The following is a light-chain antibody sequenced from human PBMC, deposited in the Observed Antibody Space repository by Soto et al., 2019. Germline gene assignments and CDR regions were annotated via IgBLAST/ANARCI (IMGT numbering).Light chain of an antibody. Sequence: EIVLTQSPGTLSLSPGERATLSCRARQSVSSSYLAWYQQKPGQAPSLLINGASSRATGIPERFSGSGAGTDFTLTISRLEPEDFAVYYCQQYGTSPPSSFGQGTRLEIK. V-gene: IGKV3-20*01. CDR3: QQYGTSPPSS. CDR1: QSVSSSY. CDR2: GAS. J-gene: IGKJ5*01.